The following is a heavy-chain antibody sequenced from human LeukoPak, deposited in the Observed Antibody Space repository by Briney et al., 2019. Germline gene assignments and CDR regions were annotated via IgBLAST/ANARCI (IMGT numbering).Heavy chain of an antibody. CDR2: IYHSGST. V-gene: IGHV4-38-2*01. CDR1: GYSISSGYY. CDR3: ASVLGATTKLDY. J-gene: IGHJ4*02. Sequence: PSETLSLTCAVSGYSISSGYYCGWIRQAPGKGLEWIGSIYHSGSTYYNPSLKSRVTISVDTSKNQFSLKLSSVTAADTAVYYCASVLGATTKLDYWGQGTLVTVSS. D-gene: IGHD1-26*01.